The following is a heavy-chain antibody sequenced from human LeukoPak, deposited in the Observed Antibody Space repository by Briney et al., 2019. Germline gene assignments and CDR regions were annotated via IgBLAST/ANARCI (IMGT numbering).Heavy chain of an antibody. V-gene: IGHV1-18*01. D-gene: IGHD6-13*01. CDR1: GYTFTSYG. J-gene: IGHJ5*02. CDR2: ISAYNGNT. Sequence: AASVKVSCKASGYTFTSYGISWVRQAPGQGLEWMGWISAYNGNTNYAQKLQGRVTMTTDTSTSTAYMELRSLRSDDTAVYYCARVAAAAGTVSWFDPWGQGTLVTVSS. CDR3: ARVAAAAGTVSWFDP.